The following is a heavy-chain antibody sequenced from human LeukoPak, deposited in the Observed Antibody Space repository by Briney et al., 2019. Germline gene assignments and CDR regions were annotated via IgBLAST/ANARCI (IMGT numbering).Heavy chain of an antibody. CDR2: IRGSSSYI. V-gene: IGHV3-21*01. CDR1: GFTFSSYS. Sequence: GGSLRLSCAASGFTFSSYSMNWVRQAPGKGLEWVSSIRGSSSYIYYADSVKGRFTISRDNAKNSLYLQMNSLRAEDTAVYYCARVAGYSSGWLKYWGQGTLVTASS. CDR3: ARVAGYSSGWLKY. J-gene: IGHJ4*02. D-gene: IGHD6-19*01.